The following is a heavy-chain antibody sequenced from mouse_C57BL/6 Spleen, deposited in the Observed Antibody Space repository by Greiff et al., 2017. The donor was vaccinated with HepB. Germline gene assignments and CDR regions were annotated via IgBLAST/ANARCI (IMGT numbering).Heavy chain of an antibody. D-gene: IGHD2-5*01. CDR3: ARGSNPRYFDV. Sequence: EVQLQQSGPELVKPGASVKISCKASGYTFTDYYMNWVKQSHGKSLEWIGDINPNNGGTSYNQKFKGKATLTVDKSSSTAYMELRSLTSEDSAVYYCARGSNPRYFDVWGTGTTVTVSS. CDR2: INPNNGGT. V-gene: IGHV1-26*01. J-gene: IGHJ1*03. CDR1: GYTFTDYY.